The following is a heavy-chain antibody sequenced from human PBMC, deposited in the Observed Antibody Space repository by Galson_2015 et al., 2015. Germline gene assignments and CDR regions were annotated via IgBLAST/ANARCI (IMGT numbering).Heavy chain of an antibody. J-gene: IGHJ4*02. D-gene: IGHD3-22*01. CDR2: IGSTGSYK. V-gene: IGHV3-11*06. CDR1: GFTFRDYY. Sequence: SLRLSCAASGFTFRDYYMTWIRQAPGKGLEWVSYIGSTGSYKYYADSVKGRFTISRDNTKNSLYLQMNSLRAEDTAVYYCAREEESSGYCVDYWGQGTLVTVSS. CDR3: AREEESSGYCVDY.